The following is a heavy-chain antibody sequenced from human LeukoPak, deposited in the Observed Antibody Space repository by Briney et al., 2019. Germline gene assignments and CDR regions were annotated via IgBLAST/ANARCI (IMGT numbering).Heavy chain of an antibody. Sequence: GGTLRLSCAASGFTFSSYAMSWVRQAPGKGLEWVSAISGSGGSTYYADSVKGRFTISRDNSKNTLYLQMNSLRAEDTAVYYCAKTLYSSSWYSYFDYWGQGTLVTVSS. D-gene: IGHD6-13*01. CDR1: GFTFSSYA. CDR3: AKTLYSSSWYSYFDY. CDR2: ISGSGGST. J-gene: IGHJ4*02. V-gene: IGHV3-23*01.